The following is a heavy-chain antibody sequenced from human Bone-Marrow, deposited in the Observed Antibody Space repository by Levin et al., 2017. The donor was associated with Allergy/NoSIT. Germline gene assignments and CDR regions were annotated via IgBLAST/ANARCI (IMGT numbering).Heavy chain of an antibody. V-gene: IGHV3-49*03. Sequence: GGSLRLSCTASGFTFGDYAMSWFRQAPGKGLEWVGFIRSKAYGGTTEYAASVKGRFTISRDDSKSIAYLQMNSLKTEDTAVYYCARGYCSGGSCLWYFDYWGQGTLVTVSS. CDR1: GFTFGDYA. D-gene: IGHD2-15*01. CDR3: ARGYCSGGSCLWYFDY. J-gene: IGHJ4*02. CDR2: IRSKAYGGTT.